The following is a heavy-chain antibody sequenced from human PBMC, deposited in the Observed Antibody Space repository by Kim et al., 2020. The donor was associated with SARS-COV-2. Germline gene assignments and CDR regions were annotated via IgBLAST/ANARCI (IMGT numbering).Heavy chain of an antibody. CDR3: TRQAEILWFNY. CDR2: IRSKANSYAT. CDR1: GFTFSGSA. V-gene: IGHV3-73*01. J-gene: IGHJ4*02. D-gene: IGHD3-10*01. Sequence: GGSLRLSCAASGFTFSGSAMHWVRQASGKGLEWVGRIRSKANSYATAYAASVKGRFTISRDDSKNTAYLQMNSLKTEDTAVYYCTRQAEILWFNYWGQGTLVTVSS.